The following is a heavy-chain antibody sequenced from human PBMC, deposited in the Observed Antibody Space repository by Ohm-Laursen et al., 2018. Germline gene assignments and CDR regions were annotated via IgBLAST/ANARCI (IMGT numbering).Heavy chain of an antibody. D-gene: IGHD3-22*01. CDR2: IYYSGST. Sequence: SQTLSLTCTVSGGSISIGGFYWSWIRQHPGKGLEWIGYIYYSGSTYYNPSLRSPVTISLDTSKNQFSLKLSSVTAADTAVYYCARELAYYDSSGLDAFDIWGQGTMVTVSS. J-gene: IGHJ3*02. V-gene: IGHV4-31*01. CDR3: ARELAYYDSSGLDAFDI. CDR1: GGSISIGGFY.